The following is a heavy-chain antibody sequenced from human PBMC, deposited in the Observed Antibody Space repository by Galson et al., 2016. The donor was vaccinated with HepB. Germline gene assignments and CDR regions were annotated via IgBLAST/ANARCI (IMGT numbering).Heavy chain of an antibody. D-gene: IGHD1-1*01. CDR2: ISTNSGNT. Sequence: SVKVSCKASGYSFSTYGISWVRQNPGQGLEWMGWISTNSGNTKYSQILQDRVTLTRDTSTRTAYMELRSLRSDDTAIYYCARDRDWNLDFWGQGTLVTVST. V-gene: IGHV1-18*04. CDR1: GYSFSTYG. CDR3: ARDRDWNLDF. J-gene: IGHJ4*02.